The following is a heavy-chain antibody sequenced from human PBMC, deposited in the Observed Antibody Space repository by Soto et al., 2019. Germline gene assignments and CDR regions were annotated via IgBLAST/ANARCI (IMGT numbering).Heavy chain of an antibody. CDR2: IYYSGST. CDR3: ARAGSYYSIDN. CDR1: SDSMNSGGYY. Sequence: SETLSLTCSVSSDSMNSGGYYWSWIRQPPGKGLEWIGHIYYSGSTDYNPSLKSRVTISVDTSKNQFSLKLNSVTAADTAVYYCARAGSYYSIDNWGQGTLVTVSS. V-gene: IGHV4-61*08. J-gene: IGHJ4*02. D-gene: IGHD3-10*01.